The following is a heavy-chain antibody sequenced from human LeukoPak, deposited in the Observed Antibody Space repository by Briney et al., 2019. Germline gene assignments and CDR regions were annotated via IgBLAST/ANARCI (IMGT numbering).Heavy chain of an antibody. J-gene: IGHJ4*02. CDR1: GFTFSSYE. CDR3: ARSPNYKGYFDY. V-gene: IGHV3-48*03. Sequence: GGSLRLSCAASGFTFSSYEMNWVRQAPGKGLEWLSYISSFSSTIYYADSVMGRFTISRDNAKNSLYLQMNSLRAEHTAVYYCARSPNYKGYFDYWGQGTLVTVSS. CDR2: ISSFSSTI. D-gene: IGHD3-10*01.